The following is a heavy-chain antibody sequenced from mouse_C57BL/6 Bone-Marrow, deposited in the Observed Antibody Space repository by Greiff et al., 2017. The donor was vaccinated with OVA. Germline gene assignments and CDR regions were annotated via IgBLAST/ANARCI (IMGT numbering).Heavy chain of an antibody. J-gene: IGHJ2*01. D-gene: IGHD1-1*01. CDR2: IDPNSGGT. CDR1: GYTFTSYW. CDR3: ARRGYYESSWYFDY. Sequence: VQLQQPGAELVKPGASVKLSCKASGYTFTSYWLHWVKQRPGRGLEWIGRIDPNSGGTQYNEKFKSKATLTVDKPTSTSYMPRSSLTSEDSAVYYCARRGYYESSWYFDYWGQGTTRTVSS. V-gene: IGHV1-72*01.